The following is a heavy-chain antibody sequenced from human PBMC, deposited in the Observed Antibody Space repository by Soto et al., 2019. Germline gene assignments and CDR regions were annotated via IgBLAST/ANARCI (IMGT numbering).Heavy chain of an antibody. CDR2: ISWNSGSI. CDR3: AKDIRGNYVDGNAFDI. CDR1: GFTFDDYA. D-gene: IGHD1-7*01. V-gene: IGHV3-9*01. J-gene: IGHJ3*02. Sequence: EVQLVESGGGLVQPGRSLRLSCAASGFTFDDYAMHWVRQAPGKGLEWVSGISWNSGSIGYADSVKGRFTISRDNAKNSLYLQMNSLRAEDTALYYCAKDIRGNYVDGNAFDIWGQGTMVTVSS.